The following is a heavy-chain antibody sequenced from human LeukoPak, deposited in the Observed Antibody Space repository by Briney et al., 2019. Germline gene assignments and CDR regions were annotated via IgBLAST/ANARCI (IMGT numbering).Heavy chain of an antibody. Sequence: ASVKVSCKASGYTFTGYYMHWVRQAPGQGLEWMGWINPNSGGTNYAQKFQGRVTMTRDTSISTAYMELSSLRSEDTAVYYCAGFYYDILTGYSFDPWGQGTLVTVSS. J-gene: IGHJ5*02. CDR3: AGFYYDILTGYSFDP. D-gene: IGHD3-9*01. CDR2: INPNSGGT. V-gene: IGHV1-2*02. CDR1: GYTFTGYY.